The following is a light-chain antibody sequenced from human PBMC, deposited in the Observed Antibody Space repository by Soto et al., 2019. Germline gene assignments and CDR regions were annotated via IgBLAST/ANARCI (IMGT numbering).Light chain of an antibody. CDR1: QGIGDT. Sequence: EFVITQSPSTLPVSQGEGVTLSCRANQGIGDTLAWYQHKPGQTPRLLIYDTSTRATGVPARFSGSRSGPEFTLTINGLQSEDFAIYYCQPFNSWPLTFGRGTKVDI. CDR3: QPFNSWPLT. CDR2: DTS. J-gene: IGKJ4*01. V-gene: IGKV3-15*01.